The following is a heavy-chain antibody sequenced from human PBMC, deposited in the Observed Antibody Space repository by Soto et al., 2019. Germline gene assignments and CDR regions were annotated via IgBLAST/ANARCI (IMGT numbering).Heavy chain of an antibody. J-gene: IGHJ5*02. V-gene: IGHV3-30*18. CDR1: GFTFSSYG. CDR2: ISYDGSNK. CDR3: AKYSYLRRAAVEDSGWFDP. Sequence: SLRLSCAASGFTFSSYGMHWVRQAPGKRLEWVADISYDGSNKYYADSVKGRFTISRDNSKNTLYLQMNSLRAEDTAVYHCAKYSYLRRAAVEDSGWFDPWGQGTLVTAPQ. D-gene: IGHD6-13*01.